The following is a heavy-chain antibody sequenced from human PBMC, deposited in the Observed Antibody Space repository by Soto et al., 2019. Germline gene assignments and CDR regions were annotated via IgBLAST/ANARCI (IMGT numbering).Heavy chain of an antibody. CDR3: ANVGGSGWNFDS. CDR2: MHHSGKS. D-gene: IGHD6-19*01. Sequence: QVQLQESGPGLVKPSWTLSLTGAGSGDSISPVYWTWIRQSPGKGLECMGCMHHSGKSNYSPSLRRRITMSVKKYKHQFSLTLNSMPSTDTAIYYYANVGGSGWNFDSWGQGILVTVSS. J-gene: IGHJ4*02. CDR1: GDSISPVY. V-gene: IGHV4-59*08.